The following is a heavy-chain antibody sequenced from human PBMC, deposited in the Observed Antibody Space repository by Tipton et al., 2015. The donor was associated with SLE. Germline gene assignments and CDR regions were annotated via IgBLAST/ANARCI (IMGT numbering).Heavy chain of an antibody. Sequence: VQLVQSGAEVKKPGESLKISCKGSGYSFTTNWIGWVRQMPGKGLEWVGIIYPDDSDTRYSPSFQGQVTISVDKSITTAYLQWSSLKASDTAMYYCARPDHGDYVDAFDIWGQGTMVTVSS. CDR1: GYSFTTNW. V-gene: IGHV5-51*01. J-gene: IGHJ3*02. D-gene: IGHD4-17*01. CDR2: IYPDDSDT. CDR3: ARPDHGDYVDAFDI.